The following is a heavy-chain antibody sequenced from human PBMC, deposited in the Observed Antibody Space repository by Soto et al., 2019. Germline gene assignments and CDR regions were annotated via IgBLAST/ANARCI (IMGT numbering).Heavy chain of an antibody. CDR1: GYTFTSYD. Sequence: QVQLVQSGAEVKKPGASVKVSCKASGYTFTSYDINWVRQATGQGFEYLGWMNPNSGNTGYVKKFKGTATMTRDTSSSTADRELSSLRSEDTAVYYCARGSKYGDYTRWFDPWGPGTLVTVSS. CDR3: ARGSKYGDYTRWFDP. V-gene: IGHV1-8*01. J-gene: IGHJ5*02. CDR2: MNPNSGNT. D-gene: IGHD4-17*01.